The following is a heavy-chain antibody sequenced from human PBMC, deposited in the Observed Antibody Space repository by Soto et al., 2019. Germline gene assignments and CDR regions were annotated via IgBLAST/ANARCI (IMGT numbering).Heavy chain of an antibody. CDR2: MNPGSGDT. V-gene: IGHV1-8*01. CDR3: ARMETFGSLNWFDP. Sequence: QVQLVQSGAEVREPGASVKVSCKASGYSFTNNDVSWVRQATGQGLEWMGWMNPGSGDTGYAQKFQGRVTMNRDISIATAYMELSSLRSYDTAIYYCARMETFGSLNWFDPWGQGTLVTVSS. D-gene: IGHD3-16*01. J-gene: IGHJ5*02. CDR1: GYSFTNND.